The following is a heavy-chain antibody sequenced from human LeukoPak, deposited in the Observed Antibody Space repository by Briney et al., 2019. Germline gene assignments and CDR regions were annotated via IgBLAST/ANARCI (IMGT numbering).Heavy chain of an antibody. CDR1: GYTFTGYY. CDR3: ARDTAPYYYGMDV. CDR2: INPNSGGT. J-gene: IGHJ6*02. D-gene: IGHD5-18*01. Sequence: GASVKVSCKASGYTFTGYYMHWVRQAPGQGLEWMGRINPNSGGTNYAQKFQGRVTMTRDTSISTAYMELSRLRSDDTAVYYCARDTAPYYYGMDVRGQGTTVTVSS. V-gene: IGHV1-2*06.